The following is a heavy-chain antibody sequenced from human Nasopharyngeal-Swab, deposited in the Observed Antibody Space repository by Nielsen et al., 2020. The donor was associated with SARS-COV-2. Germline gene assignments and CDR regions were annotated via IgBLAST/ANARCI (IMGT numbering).Heavy chain of an antibody. J-gene: IGHJ4*02. CDR1: GFTFSSYG. Sequence: GGSLRLSCAASGFTFSSYGMHWARQAPGKGLEWVGRIKSKTDGGTADYAAPVKGRFTISRDDSKNTLYLQMNSLKTEDTAVYYCTTKRSPFDYWGQGTLVTVSS. CDR3: TTKRSPFDY. CDR2: IKSKTDGGTA. V-gene: IGHV3-15*01.